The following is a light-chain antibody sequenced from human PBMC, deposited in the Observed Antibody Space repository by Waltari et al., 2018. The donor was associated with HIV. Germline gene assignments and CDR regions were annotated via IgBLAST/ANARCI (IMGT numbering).Light chain of an antibody. J-gene: IGLJ2*01. CDR2: DLT. V-gene: IGLV2-11*01. CDR3: CSYAGSYTWL. Sequence: QSALTQPRSVSGSPGQSVTISCLGTHSDVGGYNYVSWYRQHPGEAPKLIIYDLTKRPSGVPDRFSGAKSVNTASLTVSGLQADDEAEYYCCSYAGSYTWLFGGGTKLTVL. CDR1: HSDVGGYNY.